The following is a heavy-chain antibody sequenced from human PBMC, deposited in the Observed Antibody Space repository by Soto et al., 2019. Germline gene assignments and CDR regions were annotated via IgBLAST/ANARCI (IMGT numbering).Heavy chain of an antibody. V-gene: IGHV1-69*08. CDR1: GGTFSSYT. Sequence: QVQLVQSGAEVKKPGSSVKVSCKASGGTFSSYTISWVRQAPGQGLEWMGRIIPILGIANYAQKFQGRVTITADKSTSTAYMELSSVRSEDTAVYYCARDNCSGGSCYSNAFDIWGQGTMVTVSS. CDR2: IIPILGIA. D-gene: IGHD2-15*01. CDR3: ARDNCSGGSCYSNAFDI. J-gene: IGHJ3*02.